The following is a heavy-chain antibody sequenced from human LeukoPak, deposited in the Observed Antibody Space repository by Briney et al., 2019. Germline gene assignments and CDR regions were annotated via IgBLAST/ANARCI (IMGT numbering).Heavy chain of an antibody. CDR3: ARGGSTWLDY. D-gene: IGHD6-13*01. V-gene: IGHV3-74*03. Sequence: PGGSLRLSCAASGFTFSSSWMHWGRQAPGKGLVWVSRIYSDGSSTTYAGSVKGRFPISRDNANNTLYLQMDSLGAEDTALYYCARGGSTWLDYWGQGALVTVSS. CDR2: IYSDGSST. CDR1: GFTFSSSW. J-gene: IGHJ4*02.